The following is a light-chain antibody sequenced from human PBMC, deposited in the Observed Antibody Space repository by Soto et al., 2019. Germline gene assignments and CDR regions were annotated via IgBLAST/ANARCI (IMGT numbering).Light chain of an antibody. CDR1: QTVSSGH. CDR3: QQYVSSPYT. V-gene: IGKV3-20*01. J-gene: IGKJ2*01. Sequence: EVVLAQSPATLSLSPGGRATLSCRASQTVSSGHLAWYQQKPGQAPRLLISGGTSRATGIPDRFSGSGSGTDFTLTVSRLEPEDFAVYYCQQYVSSPYTFGQGTKLEIK. CDR2: GGT.